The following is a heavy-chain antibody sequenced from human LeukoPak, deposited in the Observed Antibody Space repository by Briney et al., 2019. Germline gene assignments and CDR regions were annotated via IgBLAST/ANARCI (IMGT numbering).Heavy chain of an antibody. V-gene: IGHV4-34*01. CDR1: GGSFSGYY. Sequence: SETLSLTCAVYGGSFSGYYWSWIRQPPGKGLEWIGEINHSGSTNYNPSLKSRVTISVDTSKNQLSLKLSSVTAADTAVYYCARGGGSSGYYYSDWGQGTLVAVSS. CDR3: ARGGGSSGYYYSD. CDR2: INHSGST. D-gene: IGHD3-22*01. J-gene: IGHJ4*02.